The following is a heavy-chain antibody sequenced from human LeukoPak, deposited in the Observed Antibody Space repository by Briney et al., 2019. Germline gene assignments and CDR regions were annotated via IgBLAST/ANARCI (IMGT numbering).Heavy chain of an antibody. Sequence: PGGSLRLSCAASGFTFSSYAMSWVRQAPGKGLEWVAVIWYDGSNKYYADSVKGRFTISRDNSKNTLYLQMNSLRAEDTAVYYCARVLGTYYDFWSGALDPWGQGTLVTVSS. CDR1: GFTFSSYA. CDR2: IWYDGSNK. D-gene: IGHD3-3*01. CDR3: ARVLGTYYDFWSGALDP. V-gene: IGHV3-33*08. J-gene: IGHJ5*02.